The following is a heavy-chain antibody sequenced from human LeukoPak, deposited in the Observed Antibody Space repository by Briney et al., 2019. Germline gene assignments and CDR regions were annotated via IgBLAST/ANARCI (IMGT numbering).Heavy chain of an antibody. J-gene: IGHJ6*03. CDR3: ARGGGWYLSYYYMDV. V-gene: IGHV4-34*01. D-gene: IGHD6-19*01. Sequence: SETLSLTCAVYGGSFSGYYWSWIRQPPGKGLEWIGEINHSGSTNYNPSLKSRVTISVDTSKNQFSLKLSSVTAADTAVYYCARGGGWYLSYYYMDVWGKGTTVTISS. CDR1: GGSFSGYY. CDR2: INHSGST.